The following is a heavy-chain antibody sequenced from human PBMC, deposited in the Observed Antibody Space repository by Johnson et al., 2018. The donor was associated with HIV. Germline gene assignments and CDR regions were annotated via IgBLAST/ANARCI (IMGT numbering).Heavy chain of an antibody. D-gene: IGHD6-6*01. CDR3: ARDGRGEQLVDQGDAFDI. CDR1: GFTFDDYA. CDR2: ISWNSGSI. V-gene: IGHV3-9*01. Sequence: VQLVESGGGVVQPGGSLRLSCAASGFTFDDYAMHWVRQAPGKALEWVSGISWNSGSIGYADSVKGRFTISRDNAKNSLYLQMNSLRAEDTALYFCARDGRGEQLVDQGDAFDIWGQGTMVTVSS. J-gene: IGHJ3*02.